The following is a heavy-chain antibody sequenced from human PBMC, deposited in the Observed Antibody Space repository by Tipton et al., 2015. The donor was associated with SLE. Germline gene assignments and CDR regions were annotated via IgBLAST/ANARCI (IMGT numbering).Heavy chain of an antibody. Sequence: TLSLTCTVSGGSISSGGYYWSWIRQHPGKGLEWIGYIYYSGSTYYNPSLKSRVTISVDTSKNQFSLKLSSVTAADTAVYYCARDSNGSGSLGWFDPWGQGTLVTVSS. CDR1: GGSISSGGYY. D-gene: IGHD3-10*01. CDR3: ARDSNGSGSLGWFDP. J-gene: IGHJ5*02. V-gene: IGHV4-31*03. CDR2: IYYSGST.